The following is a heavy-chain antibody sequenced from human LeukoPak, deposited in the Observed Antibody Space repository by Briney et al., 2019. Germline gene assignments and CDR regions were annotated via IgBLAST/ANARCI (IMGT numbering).Heavy chain of an antibody. CDR1: GFTFSSYE. Sequence: GGSLRLSCAASGFTFSSYEMNWVRQAPGKGLEWVSYISSSGSSIYYADSVKRRFTISRDNAKNSLYLQMNSLRAEDTAIYYCARDENGDFSFDYWGQGTLVTVSS. CDR2: ISSSGSSI. D-gene: IGHD4-17*01. J-gene: IGHJ4*02. V-gene: IGHV3-48*03. CDR3: ARDENGDFSFDY.